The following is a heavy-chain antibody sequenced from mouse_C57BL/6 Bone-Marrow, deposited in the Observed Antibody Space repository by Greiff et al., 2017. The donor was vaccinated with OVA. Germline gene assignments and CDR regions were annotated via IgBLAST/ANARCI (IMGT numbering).Heavy chain of an antibody. CDR2: INPNNGGT. CDR3: ARGRGLLPWFAY. J-gene: IGHJ3*01. CDR1: GYTFTDYY. Sequence: VQLQQSGPELVKPGASVKISCKASGYTFTDYYMNWVKQSHGKSLEWIGDINPNNGGTSYNQKFKGKATLTVDKSSSTAYMELRSLTSEDSAVYYCARGRGLLPWFAYWGQGTLVTVSA. D-gene: IGHD2-3*01. V-gene: IGHV1-26*01.